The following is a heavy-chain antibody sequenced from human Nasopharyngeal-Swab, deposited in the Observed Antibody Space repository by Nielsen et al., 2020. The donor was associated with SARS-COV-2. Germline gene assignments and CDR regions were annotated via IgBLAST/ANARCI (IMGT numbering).Heavy chain of an antibody. CDR3: AREGSYGPVSYMDV. CDR1: GFTFDDYA. D-gene: IGHD5-18*01. J-gene: IGHJ6*03. CDR2: ISSSSSYI. V-gene: IGHV3-21*01. Sequence: GESLKISCAASGFTFDDYAMNWVRQAPGKGLEWVSSISSSSSYIYYADSVKGRFTISRDNAKNSLYLQMNSLRAEDTAVYYCAREGSYGPVSYMDVWGKGTTVTVSS.